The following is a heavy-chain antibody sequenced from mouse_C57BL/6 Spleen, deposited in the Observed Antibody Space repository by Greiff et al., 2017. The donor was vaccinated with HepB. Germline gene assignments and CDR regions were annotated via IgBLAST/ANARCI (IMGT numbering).Heavy chain of an antibody. J-gene: IGHJ2*01. V-gene: IGHV1-80*01. CDR2: IYPGDGDT. D-gene: IGHD1-1*01. CDR1: GYAFSSYW. Sequence: VKLVESGAELVKPGASVKISCKASGYAFSSYWMNWVKQRPGKGLEWIGQIYPGDGDTNYNGKFKGKATLTADKSSSTAYMQLSSLTSEDSAVYFCAKGYYGSSSSYYFDYWGQGTTLTVSS. CDR3: AKGYYGSSSSYYFDY.